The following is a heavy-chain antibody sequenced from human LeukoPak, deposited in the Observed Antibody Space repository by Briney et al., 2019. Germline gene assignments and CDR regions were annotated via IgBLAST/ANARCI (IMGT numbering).Heavy chain of an antibody. V-gene: IGHV1-69*05. CDR1: GGTFSSYA. Sequence: SVKVSCKASGGTFSSYAISWVRQAPGQGLEWMGGIIPIFGTANYAQKFQGRVTITTDESTSTAYMELSSLGSEDTAVYYCARVNYYDSSGYYLWYFDYWGQGTLVTVSS. CDR2: IIPIFGTA. CDR3: ARVNYYDSSGYYLWYFDY. J-gene: IGHJ4*02. D-gene: IGHD3-22*01.